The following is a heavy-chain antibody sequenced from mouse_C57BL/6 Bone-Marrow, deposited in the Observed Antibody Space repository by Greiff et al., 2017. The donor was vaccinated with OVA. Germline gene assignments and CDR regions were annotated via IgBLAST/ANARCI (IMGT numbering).Heavy chain of an antibody. J-gene: IGHJ1*03. Sequence: DVKLQESGGGLVQPGESLKLSCESNEYEFPSHDMSWVRKTPEKRLELVAAINSDGGSTYYPDTMERRFIISRDNTKKTLYLQMSSLRSEDTALYYCARLRLTTVVATEWYFDVWGTGTTVTVSS. V-gene: IGHV5-2*01. CDR3: ARLRLTTVVATEWYFDV. CDR2: INSDGGST. CDR1: EYEFPSHD. D-gene: IGHD1-1*01.